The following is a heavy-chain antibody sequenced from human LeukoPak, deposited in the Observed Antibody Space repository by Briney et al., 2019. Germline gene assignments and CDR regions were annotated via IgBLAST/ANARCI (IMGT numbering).Heavy chain of an antibody. CDR3: VRRGDASSGWGDHDF. CDR1: GFTFNRNA. Sequence: GGSLRLSCAASGFTFNRNAISWVRQAPGKGLEWVSTIGGSGDKTFYADSIKGRFTISRDNSKNMVHLQMNSLTGEDTALYYCVRRGDASSGWGDHDFWGQGALVTVSS. J-gene: IGHJ4*02. CDR2: IGGSGDKT. D-gene: IGHD6-19*01. V-gene: IGHV3-23*01.